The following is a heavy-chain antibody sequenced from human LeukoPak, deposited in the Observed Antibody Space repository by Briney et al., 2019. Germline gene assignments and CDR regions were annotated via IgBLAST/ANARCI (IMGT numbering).Heavy chain of an antibody. CDR3: VRRGDASSGWGDHDF. CDR1: GFTFNRNA. Sequence: GGSLRLSCAASGFTFNRNAISWVRQAPGKGLEWVSTIGGSGDKTFYADSIKGRFTISRDNSKNMVHLQMNSLTGEDTALYYCVRRGDASSGWGDHDFWGQGALVTVSS. J-gene: IGHJ4*02. CDR2: IGGSGDKT. D-gene: IGHD6-19*01. V-gene: IGHV3-23*01.